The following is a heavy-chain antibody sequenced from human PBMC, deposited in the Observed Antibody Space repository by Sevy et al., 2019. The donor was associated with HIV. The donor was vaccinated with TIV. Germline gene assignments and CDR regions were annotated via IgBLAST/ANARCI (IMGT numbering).Heavy chain of an antibody. D-gene: IGHD2-8*01. CDR2: MNPNSGNT. Sequence: ASVKVSCKASGYTFTSYDINWVRQATGQGLEWMGWMNPNSGNTGYAQRFQGRVTITRNTSISTAYMELSSLRSEDTAVYYCARGDIVLMVYAIRRYYGIDVWGQGTTVTVSS. CDR3: ARGDIVLMVYAIRRYYGIDV. J-gene: IGHJ6*02. V-gene: IGHV1-8*03. CDR1: GYTFTSYD.